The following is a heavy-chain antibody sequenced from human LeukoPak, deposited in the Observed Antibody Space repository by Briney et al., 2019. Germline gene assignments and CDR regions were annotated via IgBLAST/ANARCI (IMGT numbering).Heavy chain of an antibody. V-gene: IGHV4-39*01. CDR2: MYYGGST. J-gene: IGHJ4*02. D-gene: IGHD3-9*01. CDR3: ASTHYDILTPSYYVDF. Sequence: PSETLSLTCTVSGGSITSTSYYWGWIRQPPGKGLEWIGSMYYGGSTYSNPSLKSRVTISVDTSKNQFSLNLSSVTASDTAVFYCASTHYDILTPSYYVDFWGQGTLDTVSS. CDR1: GGSITSTSYY.